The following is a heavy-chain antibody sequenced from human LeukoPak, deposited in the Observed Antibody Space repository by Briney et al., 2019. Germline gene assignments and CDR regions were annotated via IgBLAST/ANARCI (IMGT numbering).Heavy chain of an antibody. CDR1: GGSFSGYY. CDR3: ARQIPAAPPDAFDI. D-gene: IGHD2-2*01. J-gene: IGHJ3*02. CDR2: INHSGST. Sequence: PSETLSLTCAVYGGSFSGYYWSWIRQPPGKGLEWIGEINHSGSTKYNPSLKSRVTISVDTSKNQFSLKLNSVTAADTAVYYCARQIPAAPPDAFDIWGQGTMVTVSS. V-gene: IGHV4-34*01.